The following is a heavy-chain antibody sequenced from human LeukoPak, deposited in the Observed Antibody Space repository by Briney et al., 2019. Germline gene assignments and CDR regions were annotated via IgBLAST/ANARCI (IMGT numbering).Heavy chain of an antibody. CDR2: INPNSGGT. D-gene: IGHD3-9*01. CDR3: ARGHDNTGYNYFDY. J-gene: IGHJ4*02. V-gene: IGHV1-2*02. CDR1: GYTFIDYY. Sequence: ASVMVSCKASGYTFIDYYIHWVRQAPGQGLERMGWINPNSGGTNYAQKFQGRVTMTRDTSINTTFMDLSSLTSDDTAVYYCARGHDNTGYNYFDYWGQGTLVAVSS.